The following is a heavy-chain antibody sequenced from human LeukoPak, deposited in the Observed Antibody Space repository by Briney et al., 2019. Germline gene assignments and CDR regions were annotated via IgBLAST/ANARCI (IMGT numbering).Heavy chain of an antibody. CDR3: AKRGVVIRVILVGFHKEVYYFDS. Sequence: PGGSLTLSCAVSGITLSNYGMSWVRQAPGKGLEWVAGISDSGGRTNYADSVKRRFTISRDNPNNTIYLQMNSLRAEDTAVYFCAKRGVVIRVILVGFHKEVYYFDSWGQGALVTVSS. CDR2: ISDSGGRT. V-gene: IGHV3-23*01. J-gene: IGHJ4*02. CDR1: GITLSNYG. D-gene: IGHD3-22*01.